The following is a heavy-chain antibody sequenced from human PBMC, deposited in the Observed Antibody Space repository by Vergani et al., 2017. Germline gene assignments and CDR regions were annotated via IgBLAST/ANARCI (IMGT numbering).Heavy chain of an antibody. CDR3: TSLSDVVVVAATRFDY. CDR1: GFTFSSYG. J-gene: IGHJ4*02. CDR2: ISYDGSNK. Sequence: QVQLVESGGGVVQPGRSLRLSCAASGFTFSSYGMHWVRQAPGKGLEWVAVISYDGSNKYYADSVKGRFTISRDNSKNTLYLQMNSLKTEDTAVYYCTSLSDVVVVAATRFDYWGQGTLVTVSS. D-gene: IGHD2-15*01. V-gene: IGHV3-30*03.